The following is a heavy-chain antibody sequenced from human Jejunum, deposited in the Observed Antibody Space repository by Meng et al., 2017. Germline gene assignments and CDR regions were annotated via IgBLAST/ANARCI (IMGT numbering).Heavy chain of an antibody. J-gene: IGHJ4*02. D-gene: IGHD4-17*01. Sequence: QLQLQESGSGLVKPSQTLSLTCVVAGGSMSSSYYSWGWIQQPPGKGLEWIGYIFNSGSTHFNPSLKSRVTIAMDSSKNQFSLNLTSVTAGDTAVYYCARGAGDRFDFWGRGT. CDR3: ARGAGDRFDF. CDR2: IFNSGST. V-gene: IGHV4-30-2*01. CDR1: GGSMSSSYYS.